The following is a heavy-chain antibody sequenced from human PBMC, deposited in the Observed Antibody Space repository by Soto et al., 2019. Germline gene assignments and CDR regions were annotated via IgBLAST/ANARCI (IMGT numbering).Heavy chain of an antibody. CDR1: GFTFSSYA. V-gene: IGHV3-23*01. CDR2: IITSDGRT. Sequence: GGSLRLSCAASGFTFSSYAMSWVRQAPGKGLEWVSIITSDGRTYYADSVKGRFTISRDNSKNTVYLQWNSLKASDTAMYYCTKRLNDVSKPSPWLDPWGQGTLVTVSS. J-gene: IGHJ5*02. CDR3: TKRLNDVSKPSPWLDP. D-gene: IGHD1-1*01.